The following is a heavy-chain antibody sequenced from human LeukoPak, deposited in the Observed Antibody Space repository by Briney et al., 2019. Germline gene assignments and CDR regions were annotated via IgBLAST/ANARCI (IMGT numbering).Heavy chain of an antibody. CDR3: AKSGEGVVVAATQRRYYYYYMDV. CDR2: ISGSGGST. Sequence: PGGSLRLSCAASGFTFSSYGMSWVRQAPGKGLEWVSAISGSGGSTYYADSVKGRFTISRDNSKNTLYLQMNSLRAEDTAVYYCAKSGEGVVVAATQRRYYYYYMDVWGKGTTVTVSS. V-gene: IGHV3-23*01. J-gene: IGHJ6*03. D-gene: IGHD2-15*01. CDR1: GFTFSSYG.